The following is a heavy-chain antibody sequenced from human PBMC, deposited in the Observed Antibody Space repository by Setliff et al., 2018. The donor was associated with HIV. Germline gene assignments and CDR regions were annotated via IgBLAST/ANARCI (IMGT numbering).Heavy chain of an antibody. D-gene: IGHD1-1*01. CDR2: IFTSGDT. CDR3: ARTTILQESFDL. CDR1: GGSISSHY. J-gene: IGHJ3*01. Sequence: SETLSLTCTVSGGSISSHYWSWIRQSPGKGLEWIGYIFTSGDTNYNPSLRSRVTLSVDTSKNQVSLKLGSVTAADTAVYFCARTTILQESFDLWGQGTMVTVSS. V-gene: IGHV4-4*09.